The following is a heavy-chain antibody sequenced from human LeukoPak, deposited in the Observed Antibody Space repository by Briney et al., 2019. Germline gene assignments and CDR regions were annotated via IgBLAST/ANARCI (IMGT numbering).Heavy chain of an antibody. V-gene: IGHV1-46*01. CDR2: INPSDTTT. J-gene: IGHJ4*02. CDR1: GYTFTSYY. CDR3: AREGVSHCSGGSCYSFDY. Sequence: GASVKVSCKASGYTFTSYYMHWVRQAPGQGLEWMGIINPSDTTTRYEQKFQGRVTMTRDTSTSKVYMELSSLRSEDTAVYYCAREGVSHCSGGSCYSFDYWGQGTLVTVSS. D-gene: IGHD2-15*01.